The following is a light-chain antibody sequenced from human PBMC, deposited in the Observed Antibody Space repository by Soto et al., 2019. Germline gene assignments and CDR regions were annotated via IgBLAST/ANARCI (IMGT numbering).Light chain of an antibody. CDR2: GAS. V-gene: IGKV3-15*01. J-gene: IGKJ1*01. CDR1: QSVRDN. Sequence: EIVMTQSPATLSESPGERATLSCRASQSVRDNLAWYQQKPGQAPRLLIYGASTRATGIQARFSGSGSGTEFTLTISSLQSEDFAVYYCQHYHNWPPWTFGQGTKVEVK. CDR3: QHYHNWPPWT.